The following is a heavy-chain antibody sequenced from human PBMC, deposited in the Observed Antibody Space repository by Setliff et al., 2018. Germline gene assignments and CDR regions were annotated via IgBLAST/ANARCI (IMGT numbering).Heavy chain of an antibody. J-gene: IGHJ3*02. Sequence: LSETLSLTCAVSGYSISSPHYWGWIRQPPGKGLEWIGSIKHSGNTYYNPSLKSRVTISVDTSNNQFSLKLTSVTAADTAVYYCARDGGDGYGVDAYAGGGFDIWGQGTMVTVSS. CDR2: IKHSGNT. V-gene: IGHV4-38-2*02. D-gene: IGHD4-17*01. CDR1: GYSISSPHY. CDR3: ARDGGDGYGVDAYAGGGFDI.